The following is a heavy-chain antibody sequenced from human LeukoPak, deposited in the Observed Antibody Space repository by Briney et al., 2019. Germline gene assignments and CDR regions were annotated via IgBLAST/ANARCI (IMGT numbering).Heavy chain of an antibody. CDR3: ARGSITMVRGQFDY. J-gene: IGHJ4*02. V-gene: IGHV3-48*03. CDR2: ISSSGNTI. Sequence: GGSLRLSCAASGFTFSSYEMNWVRQAPGKGLEWVSYISSSGNTIYYADSVKGRFTISRDNAKNSLYLQMNSLRAEDTAVYYCARGSITMVRGQFDYWGQGTLVTVSS. CDR1: GFTFSSYE. D-gene: IGHD3-10*01.